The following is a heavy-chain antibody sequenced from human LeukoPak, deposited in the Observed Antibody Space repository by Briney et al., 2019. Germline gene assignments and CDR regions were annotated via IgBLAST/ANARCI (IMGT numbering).Heavy chain of an antibody. Sequence: GGSLRLSCAASGFTVSSNYMSWVRQAPGKGLEWVSVIYSGGSTHYADSVKGRVTISRDNSKNTLYLQMNSLRAEDTAVYYCARERDSSGYYLRYWGQGTLVTVSS. CDR3: ARERDSSGYYLRY. J-gene: IGHJ4*02. D-gene: IGHD3-22*01. CDR2: IYSGGST. V-gene: IGHV3-53*01. CDR1: GFTVSSNY.